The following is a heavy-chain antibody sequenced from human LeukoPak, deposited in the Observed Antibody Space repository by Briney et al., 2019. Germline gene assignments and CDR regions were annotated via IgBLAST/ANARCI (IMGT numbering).Heavy chain of an antibody. J-gene: IGHJ4*02. V-gene: IGHV4-61*08. CDR3: ARTLLTVTTNVYDY. CDR2: IYYSGST. D-gene: IGHD4-11*01. Sequence: PSQTLSLTCTVSGGSISSGGYYWSWIRQHPGKGLEWIGYIYYSGSTNYNPSLKSRVTISVDTSKNQFSLKLSSVTAADTAVYYCARTLLTVTTNVYDYWGQGTLVTVSS. CDR1: GGSISSGGYY.